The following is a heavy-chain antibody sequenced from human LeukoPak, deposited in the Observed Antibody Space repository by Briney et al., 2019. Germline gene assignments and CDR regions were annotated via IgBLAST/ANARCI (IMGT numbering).Heavy chain of an antibody. D-gene: IGHD3-22*01. V-gene: IGHV3-23*01. J-gene: IGHJ4*02. CDR1: GFTFSSYA. CDR3: AKAAMIVVVITTGIDY. CDR2: ISGSGDST. Sequence: GSLRLSCAASGFTFSSYAMSWVRQAPGKGLEWVSVISGSGDSTYYADSVKGRFTIPRDNSKNTLYLQMNSLRAEDTGVYYCAKAAMIVVVITTGIDYWGQGTLVTVSS.